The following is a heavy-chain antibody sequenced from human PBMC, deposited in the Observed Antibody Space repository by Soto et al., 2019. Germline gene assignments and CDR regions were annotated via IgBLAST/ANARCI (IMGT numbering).Heavy chain of an antibody. D-gene: IGHD2-8*01. CDR2: ISGSGGHT. CDR1: GFSFSSYA. CDR3: AKIEMGWFAH. J-gene: IGHJ5*02. V-gene: IGHV3-23*01. Sequence: LRLSCTGSGFSFSSYAMSWVRQAPGKGLEWVSTISGSGGHTYYADSVKGRFVVSRDNDKNTVYLHMSSLTGEDTAVYFCAKIEMGWFAHWGQGTQVTVSS.